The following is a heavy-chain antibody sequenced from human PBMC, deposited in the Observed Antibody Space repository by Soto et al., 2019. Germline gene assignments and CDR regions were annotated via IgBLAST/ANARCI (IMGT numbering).Heavy chain of an antibody. J-gene: IGHJ4*02. D-gene: IGHD3-10*01. Sequence: EVQLLESGGGLVQPGGSPRLSCAASGFTFNNYAMTWVRQAPGKGLEWVSAISGGGDTTSYADSVKGRFTVSRDGSKNTLYLQKSSLRAEDTALYYCAKGRGGSGSLTPRVDFWGQGTLVTVSS. V-gene: IGHV3-23*01. CDR3: AKGRGGSGSLTPRVDF. CDR1: GFTFNNYA. CDR2: ISGGGDTT.